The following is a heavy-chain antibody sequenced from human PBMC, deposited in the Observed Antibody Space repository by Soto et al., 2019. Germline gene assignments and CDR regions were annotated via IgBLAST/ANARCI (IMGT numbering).Heavy chain of an antibody. V-gene: IGHV3-53*01. D-gene: IGHD6-6*01. Sequence: WGSLRLSCVASGFTVSSNYMTWVRQAPGKGLEWVSVIYSGVITFYADSVKGRFTISRDNSKNTLYLQMNNLRGEDTAVYYCVRDFGSSSEGGLDLWGQGTKVTVSS. J-gene: IGHJ6*01. CDR2: IYSGVIT. CDR3: VRDFGSSSEGGLDL. CDR1: GFTVSSNY.